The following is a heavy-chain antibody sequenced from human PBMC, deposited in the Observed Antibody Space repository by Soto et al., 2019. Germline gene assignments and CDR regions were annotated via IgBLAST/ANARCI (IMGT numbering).Heavy chain of an antibody. D-gene: IGHD2-21*02. Sequence: GWSLRLSCAASRFTVSRNYRSWVRQAPGKGLEWVSVLYSGGSTYSADAVKGRFTISRDNSKNTLYLQMNSLRAEDTAVYYCARAGCGGDCYSIHDAFDIWGQGTMVTVSS. CDR2: LYSGGST. CDR3: ARAGCGGDCYSIHDAFDI. V-gene: IGHV3-53*01. CDR1: RFTVSRNY. J-gene: IGHJ3*02.